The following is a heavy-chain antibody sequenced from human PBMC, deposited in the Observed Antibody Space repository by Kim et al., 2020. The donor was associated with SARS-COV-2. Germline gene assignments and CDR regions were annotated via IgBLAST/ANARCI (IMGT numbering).Heavy chain of an antibody. Sequence: SETLSLTCTVSGGSISSYYWSWIRQPPGKGLEWIGYIYYSGSTNYNPSLKSRVTISVDTSKNQFSLKLSSVTAADTAVYYCAGNTGTRNYYYYYGMDVWGQGTTVTVSS. J-gene: IGHJ6*02. V-gene: IGHV4-59*08. CDR1: GGSISSYY. D-gene: IGHD1-7*01. CDR3: AGNTGTRNYYYYYGMDV. CDR2: IYYSGST.